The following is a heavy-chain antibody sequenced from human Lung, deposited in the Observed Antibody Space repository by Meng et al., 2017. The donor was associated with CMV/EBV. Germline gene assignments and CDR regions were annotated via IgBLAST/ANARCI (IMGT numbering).Heavy chain of an antibody. Sequence: VQLVQSGAEVKRPGASVKISCQASGYTFSGFYMNWARQAPGHGFEWLGRVNPVSDDTHYAQKFVGRLTVTRGATINTAFMELTSLRPDDTAVYYCAKSSDNGWSSWGPGTLVTVSS. CDR1: GYTFSGFY. D-gene: IGHD6-19*01. CDR3: AKSSDNGWSS. J-gene: IGHJ4*01. V-gene: IGHV1-2*06. CDR2: VNPVSDDT.